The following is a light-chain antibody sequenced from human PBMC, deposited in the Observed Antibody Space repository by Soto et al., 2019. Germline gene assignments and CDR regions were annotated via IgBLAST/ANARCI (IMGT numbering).Light chain of an antibody. CDR2: DAS. Sequence: DIQMTQSPSTLSASVGDRVTITCRARQSISIWLAWYQQKPGKAPKLLIYDASILESGVPSGFSGSGSGTEFTLTISSLQPDDFATYYCQQYNSYRTFGQGTKVDIK. CDR3: QQYNSYRT. CDR1: QSISIW. V-gene: IGKV1-5*01. J-gene: IGKJ1*01.